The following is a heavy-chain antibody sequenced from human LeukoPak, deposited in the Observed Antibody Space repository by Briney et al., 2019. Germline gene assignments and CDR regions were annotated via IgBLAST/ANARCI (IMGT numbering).Heavy chain of an antibody. CDR2: INHSGST. CDR3: ARGPWQWPTDY. J-gene: IGHJ4*02. Sequence: SSETLSLTCAVYGGSFSGYYWSWIRQPPGKGLEWIGEINHSGSTNYNPSLKSRVTISVDTSKNQFSLKLSSVTAADTAVYYCARGPWQWPTDYWGQGTLVTVSS. D-gene: IGHD6-19*01. CDR1: GGSFSGYY. V-gene: IGHV4-34*01.